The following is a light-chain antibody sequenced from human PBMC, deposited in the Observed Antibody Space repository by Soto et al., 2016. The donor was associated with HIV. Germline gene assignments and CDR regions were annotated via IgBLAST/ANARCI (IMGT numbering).Light chain of an antibody. CDR1: LLAKKY. V-gene: IGLV3-25*03. Sequence: SYELTQPSSVSVSPGQTARITCSGDLLAKKYVRWFQQRPGQAPVLVIYKDTERPSGIPERFSGSSSGTIVTLTISGVQAEDEADYYCQSADSSGTHWVFGGGTKLTVL. CDR3: QSADSSGTHWV. CDR2: KDT. J-gene: IGLJ3*02.